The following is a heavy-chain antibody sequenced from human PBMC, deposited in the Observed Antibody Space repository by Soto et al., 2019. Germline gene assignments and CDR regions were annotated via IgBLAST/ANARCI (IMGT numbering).Heavy chain of an antibody. Sequence: SETLSLTCTLSGGSLSSSSYYWGWVRQPPGKGLEWIGSVYYSGSTYYNTSLESRVTISVDKSKNQFSLKLMSLSAADTAVYYCGGLEGLATSSNYFYYWDQEALFAVSS. D-gene: IGHD3-9*01. J-gene: IGHJ4*02. CDR1: GGSLSSSSYY. V-gene: IGHV4-39*01. CDR2: VYYSGST. CDR3: GGLEGLATSSNYFYY.